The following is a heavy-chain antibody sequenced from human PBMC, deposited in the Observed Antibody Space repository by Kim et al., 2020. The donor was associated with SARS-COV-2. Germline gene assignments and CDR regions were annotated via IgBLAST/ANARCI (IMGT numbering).Heavy chain of an antibody. J-gene: IGHJ6*02. CDR3: ARVMSGAAGGTYGMDV. V-gene: IGHV5-10-1*01. D-gene: IGHD6-13*01. Sequence: SFKGHVTISADKSISTAYLQWSSLKASDTAMYYCARVMSGAAGGTYGMDVWGQGTTVTVSS.